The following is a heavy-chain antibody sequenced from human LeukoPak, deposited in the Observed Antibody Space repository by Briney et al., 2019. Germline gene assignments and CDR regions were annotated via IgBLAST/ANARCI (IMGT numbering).Heavy chain of an antibody. J-gene: IGHJ4*02. D-gene: IGHD3-10*01. CDR1: GGTFSSYA. Sequence: SVKVSCKASGGTFSSYAISWVRQAPGQGLEWMGGIIPNFGTTDYAQKFQGRVTITTDESTSTAYMELSRLRSEDTAVYYCATGTEAFGESRFRFDYWGQGTLVTVSS. CDR3: ATGTEAFGESRFRFDY. CDR2: IIPNFGTT. V-gene: IGHV1-69*05.